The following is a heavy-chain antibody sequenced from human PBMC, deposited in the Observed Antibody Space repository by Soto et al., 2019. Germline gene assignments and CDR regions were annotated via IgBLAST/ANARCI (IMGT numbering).Heavy chain of an antibody. V-gene: IGHV3-64D*06. D-gene: IGHD2-21*01. CDR2: ITSEGDRT. CDR3: VKGNQLLRYYFES. CDR1: GFSFRSCA. Sequence: GGSLRLSCLASGFSFRSCAMHWVRQAPGKALEYVSGITSEGDRTWHADSVKGRFTVSRDNSRNTLYLHLSSLRAEDTAVYYCVKGNQLLRYYFESWGQGT. J-gene: IGHJ4*02.